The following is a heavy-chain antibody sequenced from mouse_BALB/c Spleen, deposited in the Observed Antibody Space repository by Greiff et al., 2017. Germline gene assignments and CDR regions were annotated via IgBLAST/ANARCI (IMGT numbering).Heavy chain of an antibody. V-gene: IGHV1-7*01. D-gene: IGHD1-1*01. CDR3: ARSRGSSLYCAMDY. CDR2: INPSTGYT. Sequence: QVQLQQSGAELAKPGASVKMSCKASGYTFTSYWMHWVKQRPGQGLEWIGYINPSTGYTEYNQKFKDKATLTADKSSSTAYMQLSSLTSDDSAVYYCARSRGSSLYCAMDYWGQGTSVTVSS. J-gene: IGHJ4*01. CDR1: GYTFTSYW.